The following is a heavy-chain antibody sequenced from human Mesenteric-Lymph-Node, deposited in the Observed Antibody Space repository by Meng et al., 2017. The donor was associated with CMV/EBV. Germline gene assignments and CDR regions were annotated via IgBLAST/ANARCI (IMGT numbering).Heavy chain of an antibody. CDR2: IYYSGST. Sequence: SETLSLTCTVSGYSISSGYYWGWIRQPPGKGLEWIGSIYYSGSTNYNPSLKSRVTISVDTSKNQFSLKLSSVTAADTAVYYCARAKLVRAGYFDYWGQGTLVTVSS. CDR1: GYSISSGYY. J-gene: IGHJ4*02. D-gene: IGHD6-6*01. V-gene: IGHV4-38-2*02. CDR3: ARAKLVRAGYFDY.